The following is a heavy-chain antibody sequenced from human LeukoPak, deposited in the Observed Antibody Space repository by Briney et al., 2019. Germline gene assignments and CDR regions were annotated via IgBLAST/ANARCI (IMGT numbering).Heavy chain of an antibody. D-gene: IGHD3-22*01. CDR1: GYTFTSYG. Sequence: ASVKVSCKASGYTFTSYGISWVRQAPGQGLEWMGWISAYAQKFQGRVTMTTDTSTSTAYMELRSLRSDDTAVYYCARRFNYYDSSGYYEGFYFDYWGQGTLDTVSS. CDR2: ISAY. V-gene: IGHV1-18*01. J-gene: IGHJ4*02. CDR3: ARRFNYYDSSGYYEGFYFDY.